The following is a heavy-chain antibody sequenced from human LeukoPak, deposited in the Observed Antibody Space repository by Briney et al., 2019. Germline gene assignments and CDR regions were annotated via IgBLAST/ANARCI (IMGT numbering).Heavy chain of an antibody. D-gene: IGHD2-21*02. Sequence: SETLSLTCTVSGGSISSGDYYWSWIRQPPGKGLEWIGYIYYSGSTYYNPSLKSRVTISVDTSKNQFSLKLSSVTAADTAVYYCARHIVVVTATLYYFDYWGQGTLVTVSS. CDR2: IYYSGST. V-gene: IGHV4-30-4*01. CDR1: GGSISSGDYY. CDR3: ARHIVVVTATLYYFDY. J-gene: IGHJ4*02.